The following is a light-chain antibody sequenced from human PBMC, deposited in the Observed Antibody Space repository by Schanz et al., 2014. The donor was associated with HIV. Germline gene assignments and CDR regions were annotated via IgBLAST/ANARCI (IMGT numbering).Light chain of an antibody. CDR1: SSDVGGYKY. J-gene: IGLJ2*01. Sequence: QSALTQPPSASGSPGQSVTISCTGTSSDVGGYKYVSWYQQHPGKAPKLLIYEVSKRPLGVPDRFSGSKSGNTASLTVSRLQAEDEADYYCTSYAGSNNLVFGRGTKVTVL. CDR2: EVS. CDR3: TSYAGSNNLV. V-gene: IGLV2-8*01.